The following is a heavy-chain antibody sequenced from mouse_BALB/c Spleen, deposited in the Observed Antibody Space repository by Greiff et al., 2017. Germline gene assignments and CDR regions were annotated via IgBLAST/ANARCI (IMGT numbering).Heavy chain of an antibody. CDR1: GYAFSSYW. Sequence: QVQLQQSGAELVRPGSSVKISCKASGYAFSSYWMNWVKQRPGQGLEWIGQIYPGDGDTNYNGKFKGKATLTADKSSSTAYMQLSSLTSEDSAVYFCARRSDYDGFAYWGQGTLVTVSA. J-gene: IGHJ3*01. CDR2: IYPGDGDT. D-gene: IGHD2-4*01. V-gene: IGHV1-80*01. CDR3: ARRSDYDGFAY.